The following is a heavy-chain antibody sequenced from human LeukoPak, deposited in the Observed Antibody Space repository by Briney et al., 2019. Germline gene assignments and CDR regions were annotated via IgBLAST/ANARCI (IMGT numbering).Heavy chain of an antibody. CDR3: ARGSGGSDAEYFQD. Sequence: ASGKVSCKGSGYTFTSYDINWVRQATGQGLEWMGGMNPNSGKTGYAQKFQGRVAMTRNTSISTAYMELSSVRSEDTAVYYCARGSGGSDAEYFQDWGQGTLVTVSS. V-gene: IGHV1-8*01. J-gene: IGHJ1*01. CDR2: MNPNSGKT. CDR1: GYTFTSYD. D-gene: IGHD2-15*01.